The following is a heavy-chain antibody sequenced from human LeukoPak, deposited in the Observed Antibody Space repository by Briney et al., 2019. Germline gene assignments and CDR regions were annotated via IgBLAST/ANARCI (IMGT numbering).Heavy chain of an antibody. V-gene: IGHV4-59*01. Sequence: SETLSLTCTVSGGSISSYYWSWIRQPPGKGLEWIGYIYYSGSTNYNPSLKSRVTISVDTSKNQFSLKLSSVTAADTAVYYCARTISSSWYFSFDPWGQGTLVTVSS. CDR3: ARTISSSWYFSFDP. CDR1: GGSISSYY. D-gene: IGHD6-13*01. CDR2: IYYSGST. J-gene: IGHJ5*02.